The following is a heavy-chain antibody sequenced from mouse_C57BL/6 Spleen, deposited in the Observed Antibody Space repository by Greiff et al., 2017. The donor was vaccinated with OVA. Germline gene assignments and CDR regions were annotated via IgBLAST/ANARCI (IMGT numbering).Heavy chain of an antibody. J-gene: IGHJ3*01. V-gene: IGHV3-6*01. CDR2: ISYDGSN. CDR3: AREDGNYVFAY. CDR1: GYSITSGYY. Sequence: VQLQQSGPGLVKPSQSLSLTCSVTGYSITSGYYWNWIRQFPGNKLEWMGYISYDGSNNYNPSLKNRISITRDTSKNQFFLKLNSVTTEDTATYYCAREDGNYVFAYWGQGTLVTVSA. D-gene: IGHD2-1*01.